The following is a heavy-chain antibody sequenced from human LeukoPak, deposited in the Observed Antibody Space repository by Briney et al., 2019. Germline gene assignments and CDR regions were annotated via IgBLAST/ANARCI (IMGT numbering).Heavy chain of an antibody. CDR2: IWYDGSNK. D-gene: IGHD6-13*01. CDR3: VKDRRYSSNWYYFDY. Sequence: PGGSLRLSCAASGFTFSSYGMHWVRQAPGKGLEWVAVIWYDGSNKYYADSVKGRFTISRDNSKNTLYLQMSSLRAEDTAVYYCVKDRRYSSNWYYFDYWGQGTLVIVSS. CDR1: GFTFSSYG. J-gene: IGHJ4*02. V-gene: IGHV3-30*02.